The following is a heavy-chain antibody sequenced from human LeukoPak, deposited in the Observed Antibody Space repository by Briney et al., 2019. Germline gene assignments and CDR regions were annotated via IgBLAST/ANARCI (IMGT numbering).Heavy chain of an antibody. Sequence: GGSLRLSCAASGFTFSSYAMSWVRQAPGKGLEWVSAISGSGGSTYYADSVKGRFTISRDNSKNTLYLQMNSLRAEDTAVYYCARSYSSGWYYFDYWGQGTLVTVSS. J-gene: IGHJ4*02. CDR2: ISGSGGST. D-gene: IGHD6-19*01. CDR3: ARSYSSGWYYFDY. V-gene: IGHV3-23*01. CDR1: GFTFSSYA.